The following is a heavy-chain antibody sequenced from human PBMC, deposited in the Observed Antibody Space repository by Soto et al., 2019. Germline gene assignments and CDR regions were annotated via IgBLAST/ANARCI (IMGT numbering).Heavy chain of an antibody. D-gene: IGHD5-18*01. CDR3: AAGPRGYSYGY. Sequence: QMQLVQSGPEVKKPGTSVKVSCKASGFTFTSSAVQWVRQGRGQRLEWIGWIVVGSGNTNYAQKFQERVTITRDMSTSTAYMELSSLRSEDTAVYYCAAGPRGYSYGYWGQGTLVTVSS. CDR1: GFTFTSSA. CDR2: IVVGSGNT. V-gene: IGHV1-58*01. J-gene: IGHJ4*02.